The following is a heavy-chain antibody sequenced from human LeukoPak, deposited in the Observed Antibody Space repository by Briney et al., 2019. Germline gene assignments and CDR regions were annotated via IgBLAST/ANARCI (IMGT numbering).Heavy chain of an antibody. CDR3: ARAAGRKSFDY. Sequence: SETLSLTCTVSGGSVSSGSYYWSWIRQPPGKGLEWIGYIYYSGSTNYNPSLKSRVTISVDTSKNQFSLKLSSVTAADTAVYYCARAAGRKSFDYWGQGTLVTVSS. D-gene: IGHD6-25*01. J-gene: IGHJ4*02. CDR2: IYYSGST. V-gene: IGHV4-61*01. CDR1: GGSVSSGSYY.